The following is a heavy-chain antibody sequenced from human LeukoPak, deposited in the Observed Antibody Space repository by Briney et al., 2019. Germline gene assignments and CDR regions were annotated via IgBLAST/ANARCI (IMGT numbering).Heavy chain of an antibody. CDR2: LRDSVTT. V-gene: IGHV4-59*08. D-gene: IGHD3-10*01. CDR1: GGSITTHY. Sequence: SETLSLTCTVSGGSITTHYWSWIRQPPGKGLEWIAYLRDSVTTKDTPSLKSRVTLSADTSKNQLSLKLSSVTAADSAVYYCATELRTYYSGSGSHPETNWFDPWGQGTLVTVSS. CDR3: ATELRTYYSGSGSHPETNWFDP. J-gene: IGHJ5*02.